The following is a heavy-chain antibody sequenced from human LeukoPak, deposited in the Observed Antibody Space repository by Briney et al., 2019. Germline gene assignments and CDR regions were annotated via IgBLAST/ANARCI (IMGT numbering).Heavy chain of an antibody. CDR3: ARWSYVSGTWFLDS. Sequence: ASVKVSFKASGYTLTNYYMHWVRQAPGQGLEWMGLINPTGSSTNYAQKFRGRVTMTRDTSTSTVYMELSSLRSEDTAVYYCARWSYVSGTWFLDSWGQGALVTVSS. D-gene: IGHD3-10*01. CDR2: INPTGSST. V-gene: IGHV1-46*01. J-gene: IGHJ4*02. CDR1: GYTLTNYY.